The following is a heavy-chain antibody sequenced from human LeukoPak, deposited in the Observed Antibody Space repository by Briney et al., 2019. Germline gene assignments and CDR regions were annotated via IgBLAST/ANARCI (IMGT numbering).Heavy chain of an antibody. D-gene: IGHD1-1*01. Sequence: PGGSLRLSCAASGFTFSSYEMNWVRQAPGKGLEWVSYISSSGSTIYYADSVKGRFTISRDNAKNSLYLQMNSLRAEDTAVYYCARERTGTMDVWGKGTTVTISS. J-gene: IGHJ6*03. CDR2: ISSSGSTI. V-gene: IGHV3-48*03. CDR3: ARERTGTMDV. CDR1: GFTFSSYE.